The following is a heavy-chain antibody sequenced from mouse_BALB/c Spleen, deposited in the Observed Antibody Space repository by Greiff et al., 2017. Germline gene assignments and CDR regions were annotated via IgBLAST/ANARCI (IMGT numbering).Heavy chain of an antibody. CDR2: IHYSGST. CDR3: ALLLYFDV. CDR1: GYSITSGYS. J-gene: IGHJ1*01. Sequence: DVKLQESGPDLVKPSQSLSLTCTVTGYSITSGYSWHWIRQFPGNTLEWMGYIHYSGSTNYNPSLKRRISITRDTSKNQFCLQLNSVTTEDTATYYCALLLYFDVWGAGTTVTVSS. D-gene: IGHD1-1*01. V-gene: IGHV3-1*02.